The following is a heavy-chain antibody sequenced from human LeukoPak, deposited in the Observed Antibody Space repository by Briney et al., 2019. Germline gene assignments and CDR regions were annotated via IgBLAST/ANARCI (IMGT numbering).Heavy chain of an antibody. D-gene: IGHD3-22*01. V-gene: IGHV3-23*01. CDR3: AKGRDYYDSSPYYDTGGY. CDR1: GITFSNYV. Sequence: GGSLRLSCAASGITFSNYVMSWVRQAPGKGLEWVAAVSVSGISAYYADSVKGRFTISRDNPKNTLYLQMSSLRAEDTAIYYCAKGRDYYDSSPYYDTGGYWGQETLVTVSS. J-gene: IGHJ4*02. CDR2: VSVSGISA.